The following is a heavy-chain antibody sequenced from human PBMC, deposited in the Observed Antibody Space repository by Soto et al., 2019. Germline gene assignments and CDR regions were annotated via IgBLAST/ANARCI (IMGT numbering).Heavy chain of an antibody. CDR3: ARAFWSGYDAFDI. V-gene: IGHV1-8*01. CDR1: GYTFTSYD. D-gene: IGHD3-3*01. J-gene: IGHJ3*02. Sequence: ASVKVSCKASGYTFTSYDINWVRQATGQGLEWMGWMNPNSGNTGYAQKFQGRVTMTRNTSISTAYMELSSLRPEDTAVYYCARAFWSGYDAFDIWGQGTMVTVSS. CDR2: MNPNSGNT.